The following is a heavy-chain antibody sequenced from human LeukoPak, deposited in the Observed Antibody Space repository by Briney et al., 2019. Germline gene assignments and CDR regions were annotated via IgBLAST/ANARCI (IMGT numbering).Heavy chain of an antibody. J-gene: IGHJ4*02. D-gene: IGHD3-10*01. V-gene: IGHV4-59*12. CDR2: IYYSGST. CDR1: GGSISSYY. Sequence: SETLSLTCTVSGGSISSYYWSWIRQPPGKGLEWIGYIYYSGSTNYNPSLKSRVTISVDTSKNQFSLKLSSVTAADTAVYYCARWSWFGNYFDYWGQGTLVTVSS. CDR3: ARWSWFGNYFDY.